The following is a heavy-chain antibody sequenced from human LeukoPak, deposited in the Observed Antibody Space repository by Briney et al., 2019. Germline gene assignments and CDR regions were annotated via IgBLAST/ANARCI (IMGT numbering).Heavy chain of an antibody. CDR3: ARSLYYYDSSGYYGIDY. CDR1: GFIFSSYE. J-gene: IGHJ4*02. D-gene: IGHD3-22*01. CDR2: ISSSGSTI. Sequence: GGSLRLSCAASGFIFSSYEMNWVRQAPGKGLEWVSYISSSGSTIYYADSVKGRFTISRDNAKNSLFLQMNSLRAEDTALYYCARSLYYYDSSGYYGIDYWGQGTLVTVSS. V-gene: IGHV3-48*03.